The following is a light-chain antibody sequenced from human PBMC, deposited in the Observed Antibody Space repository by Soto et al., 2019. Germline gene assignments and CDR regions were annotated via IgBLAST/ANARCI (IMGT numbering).Light chain of an antibody. CDR3: QQEGSSAGR. J-gene: IGKJ1*01. V-gene: IGKV3-20*01. Sequence: EIVLTQSPATLSVSLGDSATLSCRASQSVSLSLAWYQQKPGQAPRLLIYGASSRATGIPDRFSGSGSGTDFTLTISRLEPEDFAVYYCQQEGSSAGRFGKGTKVDIK. CDR1: QSVSLS. CDR2: GAS.